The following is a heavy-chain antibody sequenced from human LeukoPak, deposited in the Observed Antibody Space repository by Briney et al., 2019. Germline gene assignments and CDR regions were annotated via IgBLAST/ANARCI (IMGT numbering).Heavy chain of an antibody. CDR2: ISSGGTT. J-gene: IGHJ4*02. CDR1: GFTVSSNF. V-gene: IGHV3-53*04. CDR3: ARDRSYGDFAWGY. Sequence: GGSLRLSCAASGFTVSSNFMTWVRQAPGKGLEWVSVISSGGTTYYADSVKGRFTISRHISKNTVYLQMNSLRAEDTAVYYCARDRSYGDFAWGYWGQGTLVTVSS. D-gene: IGHD4-17*01.